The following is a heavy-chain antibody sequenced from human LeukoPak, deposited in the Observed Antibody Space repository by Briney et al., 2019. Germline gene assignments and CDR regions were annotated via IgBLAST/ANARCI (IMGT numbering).Heavy chain of an antibody. Sequence: SETLSLSCTVSGGSISSSSYYWGWIRQPPGKGLEWIGSIYYSGSTYYNPSLKSRVTISADTSKNQFSLKLSSVTATDTAVYYCAKNGQSGFSFDPWGQGTLVTVSS. CDR3: AKNGQSGFSFDP. V-gene: IGHV4-39*07. J-gene: IGHJ5*02. CDR2: IYYSGST. CDR1: GGSISSSSYY. D-gene: IGHD1-26*01.